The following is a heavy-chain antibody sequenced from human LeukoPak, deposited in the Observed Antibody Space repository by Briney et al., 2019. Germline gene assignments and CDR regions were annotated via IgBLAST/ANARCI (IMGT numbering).Heavy chain of an antibody. D-gene: IGHD3-9*01. CDR3: AKDGARYLLTYYFEY. V-gene: IGHV3-74*03. CDR1: GFTFSSYW. Sequence: PGGSLRLSCAASGFTFSSYWMHWVRQAPGKGLVWVSGTNTDGSSTMYADSVKGRFTISRDNSKNTLNLQMNSLRDEDTAVYYCAKDGARYLLTYYFEYWGQGTLVTVSS. J-gene: IGHJ4*02. CDR2: TNTDGSST.